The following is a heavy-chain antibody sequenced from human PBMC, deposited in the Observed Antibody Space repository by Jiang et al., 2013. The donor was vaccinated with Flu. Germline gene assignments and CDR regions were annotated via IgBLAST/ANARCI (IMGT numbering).Heavy chain of an antibody. J-gene: IGHJ4*02. CDR3: AKDKGSGRGYFDY. CDR2: ISGSGGST. V-gene: IGHV3-23*04. D-gene: IGHD3-10*01. Sequence: EVQLVESGGGLVQPGGSLRLSCAASGFTFSSYVMSWVRQAPGKGLEWVSVISGSGGSTYHADSVKGRFTISRDNSKNTLYLQMNSLRAEDTAVYYCAKDKGSGRGYFDYWGQGTLVTVSS. CDR1: GFTFSSYV.